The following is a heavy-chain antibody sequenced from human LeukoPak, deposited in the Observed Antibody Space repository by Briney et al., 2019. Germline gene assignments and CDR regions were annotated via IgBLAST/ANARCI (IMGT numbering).Heavy chain of an antibody. D-gene: IGHD2-2*02. CDR1: GGSISSYY. J-gene: IGHJ5*02. CDR3: ARAPTRQPLLYNH. CDR2: IYYSGST. V-gene: IGHV4-59*01. Sequence: PSETLSLTCTVSGGSISSYYWSWIRQPPGKGLEWIGYIYYSGSTNYNPSLKGRVTISVDTSKNQFSLKLSSVTAADTAVYYCARAPTRQPLLYNHWGQGTLVTVSS.